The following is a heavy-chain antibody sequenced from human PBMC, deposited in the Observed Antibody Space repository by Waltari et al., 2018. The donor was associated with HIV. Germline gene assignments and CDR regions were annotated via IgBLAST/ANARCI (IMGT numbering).Heavy chain of an antibody. Sequence: EVQLVESGGGLVQPGESLRLSCAASGFTFSSHWMSWVRQAPGKGLEWVANIKPDGSETDYVDSVKGRFTISRDNAKTSLYLQMNSLRAEDTAVYFCAREYFYESSGYYYRSTFDYWGQGTLVTVSS. V-gene: IGHV3-7*01. CDR2: IKPDGSET. CDR1: GFTFSSHW. CDR3: AREYFYESSGYYYRSTFDY. J-gene: IGHJ4*02. D-gene: IGHD3-22*01.